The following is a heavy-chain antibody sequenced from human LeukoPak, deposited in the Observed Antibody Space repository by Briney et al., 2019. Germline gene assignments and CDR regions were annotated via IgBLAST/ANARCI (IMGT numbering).Heavy chain of an antibody. CDR1: GFTVITND. J-gene: IGHJ4*02. CDR2: LYSDGNT. V-gene: IGHV3-53*01. CDR3: ARGVEPLAANTLAY. Sequence: GGSLRLSCAASGFTVITNDMTGARQAPGKGLEWVSVLYSDGNTKYADSVQGRFTISRDNSKNTLYLEMNSLSPDDTAVYYCARGVEPLAANTLAYWGQGTLVTVSS. D-gene: IGHD1-14*01.